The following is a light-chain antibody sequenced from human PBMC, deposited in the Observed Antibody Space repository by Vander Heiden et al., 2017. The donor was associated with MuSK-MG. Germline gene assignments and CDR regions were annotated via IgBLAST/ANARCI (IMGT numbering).Light chain of an antibody. CDR1: QSVLYSSNNKNY. CDR3: QQDDSTPRT. J-gene: IGKJ1*01. CDR2: WAS. Sequence: DIVMTQSPDSLAVSLGERATINCKSSQSVLYSSNNKNYLAWYQQKPGQPPKLLIYWASTRESGVPDRFSGSGSETDFTLTISSLQAEDVAVYYCQQDDSTPRTFGQGTKVEIK. V-gene: IGKV4-1*01.